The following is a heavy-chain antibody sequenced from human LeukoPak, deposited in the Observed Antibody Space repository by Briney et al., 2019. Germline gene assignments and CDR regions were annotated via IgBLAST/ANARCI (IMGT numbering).Heavy chain of an antibody. D-gene: IGHD6-13*01. J-gene: IGHJ4*02. CDR3: AKGRRALLAAAGRPIDY. CDR1: GFTFSSYG. V-gene: IGHV3-30*18. CDR2: ISYDGSNK. Sequence: SGGSLRLSCAASGFTFSSYGMHWVRQAPGKGLEWVAVISYDGSNKYYADSVKGRFTISRDNSKNTLYLQMNSLRAEDTAVYYCAKGRRALLAAAGRPIDYWGQGTLVTVSS.